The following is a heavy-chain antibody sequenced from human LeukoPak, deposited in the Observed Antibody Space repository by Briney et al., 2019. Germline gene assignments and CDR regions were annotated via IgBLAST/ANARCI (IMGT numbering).Heavy chain of an antibody. CDR2: IYYSGST. J-gene: IGHJ5*02. Sequence: SETLSLTCTVSGGSISSSSYYWGWIRQPPGKGLEWIGSIYYSGSTYYNPSLKSRVTISVDTSKNQFSLKLSSVTAADTAVYYCAREEYYYGSGSYYWFDPWGQGTLVTVSS. D-gene: IGHD3-10*01. CDR3: AREEYYYGSGSYYWFDP. V-gene: IGHV4-39*07. CDR1: GGSISSSSYY.